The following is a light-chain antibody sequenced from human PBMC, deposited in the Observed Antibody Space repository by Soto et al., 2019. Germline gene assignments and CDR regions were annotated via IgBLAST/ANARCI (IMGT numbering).Light chain of an antibody. CDR1: QSINNW. J-gene: IGKJ1*01. CDR2: KAF. Sequence: DIQVTQSRSTLSASVGDRVTITCRASQSINNWLAWYQQKPGKAPKLLIYKAFSLESGVPSRFSGRGSGTEFTLTISSLLPDDFATYYCQQYNSYPWTFGQGTKVDIK. CDR3: QQYNSYPWT. V-gene: IGKV1-5*03.